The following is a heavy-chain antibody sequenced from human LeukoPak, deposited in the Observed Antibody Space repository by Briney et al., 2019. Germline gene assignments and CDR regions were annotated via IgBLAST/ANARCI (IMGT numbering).Heavy chain of an antibody. J-gene: IGHJ5*02. CDR3: ARVMRWEILRWFDP. Sequence: SETLSLTCTVSGGSISSYYWSWIRQPPGKGLEWIGYIYYSGSTNYNPSLKSRVTISVDTSKNQFSLKLSSVTAADTAVYYCARVMRWEILRWFDPWGQGTLVTVSS. V-gene: IGHV4-59*01. D-gene: IGHD1-26*01. CDR1: GGSISSYY. CDR2: IYYSGST.